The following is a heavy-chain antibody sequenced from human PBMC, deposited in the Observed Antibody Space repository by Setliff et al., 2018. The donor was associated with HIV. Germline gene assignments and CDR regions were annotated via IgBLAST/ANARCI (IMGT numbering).Heavy chain of an antibody. D-gene: IGHD6-6*01. Sequence: SETLSLTCSVSGVSVGSGDSYWHWIRQHPEEALEWIGYIFHSGDTYYNPSLKGRISMSVDTSKNQYSLELTSLTAADTAVYYCATRPRIAARPFDYWGQGMLVTVSS. V-gene: IGHV4-31*03. CDR1: GVSVGSGDSY. CDR2: IFHSGDT. CDR3: ATRPRIAARPFDY. J-gene: IGHJ4*02.